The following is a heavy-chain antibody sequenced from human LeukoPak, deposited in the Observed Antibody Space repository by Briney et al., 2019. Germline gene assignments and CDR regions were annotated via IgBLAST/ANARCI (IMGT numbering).Heavy chain of an antibody. CDR3: AGLVGRYSSGLYYYYFDY. CDR1: GDSINSLDL. D-gene: IGHD3-22*01. V-gene: IGHV4-4*02. CDR2: MYLSGTT. Sequence: SVTLSLTCTVSGDSINSLDLWSWVRQPPGKGLEWIGEMYLSGTTHSNPSVKSRVTISIDKSKNQFFLNLSSVTAADTAVYYCAGLVGRYSSGLYYYYFDYWGQGTLVTFSS. J-gene: IGHJ4*02.